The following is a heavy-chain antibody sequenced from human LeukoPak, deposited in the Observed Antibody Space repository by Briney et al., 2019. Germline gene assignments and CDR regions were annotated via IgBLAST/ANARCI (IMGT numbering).Heavy chain of an antibody. CDR2: IYPGDSDT. V-gene: IGHV5-51*01. CDR3: ARPRKEVGATYYFDY. D-gene: IGHD1-26*01. CDR1: GYRFTSYW. Sequence: GESLQISWKGSGYRFTSYWIGWVRQMPGKGLEWMGIIYPGDSDTRYSPSFQGQVTISADKSISTAYLQWSSLKASDTAMYYCARPRKEVGATYYFDYWGQGTLVTVSS. J-gene: IGHJ4*02.